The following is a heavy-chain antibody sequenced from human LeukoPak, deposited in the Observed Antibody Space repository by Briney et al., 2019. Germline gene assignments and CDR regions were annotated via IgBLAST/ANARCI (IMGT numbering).Heavy chain of an antibody. J-gene: IGHJ4*02. CDR3: AQLTSD. V-gene: IGHV3-23*01. D-gene: IGHD1-14*01. CDR1: GYTFTSYG. Sequence: SCKASGYTFTSYGISWVRQAPGQGLEWVSSIIGSGGTTNYADSVKGWFTISRDNSKNTLYLQMNSLRAEDTAIYYCAQLTSDWGQGTLVTVSS. CDR2: IIGSGGTT.